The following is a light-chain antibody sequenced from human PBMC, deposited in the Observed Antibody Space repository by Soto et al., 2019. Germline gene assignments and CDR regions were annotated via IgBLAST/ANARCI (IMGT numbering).Light chain of an antibody. CDR1: SSDIGAYSF. CDR2: EVR. CDR3: SSYTSSNTWV. J-gene: IGLJ3*02. Sequence: QSALTQPASVSGSPGQSITISCTGTSSDIGAYSFVSWYQQHPGKAPKLMIYEVRNRPSGVSNRISGSKSGNTASLTISRLQAEDEADYYCSSYTSSNTWVFGGGTKLTVL. V-gene: IGLV2-14*01.